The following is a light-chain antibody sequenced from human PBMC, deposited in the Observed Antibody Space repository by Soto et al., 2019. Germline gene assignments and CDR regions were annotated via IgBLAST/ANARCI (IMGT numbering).Light chain of an antibody. CDR3: AAWDDSLNAL. CDR2: LND. Sequence: QSVLTQPTAMSGTPGQRVTISCSGSFSNIGDNAVNWYQQLPGAAPKLLIYLNDQRPSGVPDRFSGSKSGTSASLAISGLQSEDEADYYCAAWDDSLNALFGTGTKVTVL. J-gene: IGLJ1*01. CDR1: FSNIGDNA. V-gene: IGLV1-44*01.